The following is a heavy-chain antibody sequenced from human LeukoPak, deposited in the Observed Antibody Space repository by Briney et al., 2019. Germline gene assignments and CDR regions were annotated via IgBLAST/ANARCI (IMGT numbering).Heavy chain of an antibody. CDR3: ARPREGGATPYYLYYKDV. V-gene: IGHV3-11*04. Sequence: GGSLRLSCAASGFTFTDYYMSWIRQAPGRGLEWVSYISSSGSTIYYADSVKGRFTISRDNAKNSLYLQMNNLRAEDTAVYYCARPREGGATPYYLYYKDVWGKGTTVTVSS. J-gene: IGHJ6*03. CDR2: ISSSGSTI. CDR1: GFTFTDYY. D-gene: IGHD1-26*01.